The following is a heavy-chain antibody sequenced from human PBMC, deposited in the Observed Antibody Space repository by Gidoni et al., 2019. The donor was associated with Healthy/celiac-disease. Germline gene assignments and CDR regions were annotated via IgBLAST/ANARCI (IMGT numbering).Heavy chain of an antibody. D-gene: IGHD6-19*01. CDR3: ARVGIAVAPFDAFDI. J-gene: IGHJ3*02. Sequence: QVQLVEPVGGLAQPGWSVRLSCSASVFTFTSYGMHLVRQAPGKGLEWVAVIWYDGSNKYYADSVKGRFTISRDNSKNTLYLQMNSLRAEDTAVYYCARVGIAVAPFDAFDIWGQGTMVTVSS. CDR2: IWYDGSNK. V-gene: IGHV3-33*01. CDR1: VFTFTSYG.